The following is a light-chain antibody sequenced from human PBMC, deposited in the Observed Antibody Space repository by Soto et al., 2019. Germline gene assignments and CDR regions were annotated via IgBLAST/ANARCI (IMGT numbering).Light chain of an antibody. V-gene: IGLV2-14*02. CDR2: EVN. J-gene: IGLJ1*01. CDR1: SSDVGSYNL. CDR3: GSYTSTDTPFV. Sequence: QSVLTQPASVSGSPGQSITISCTGTSSDVGSYNLVSWYQQHPGKAPKLMIYEVNNRPSGVSDRFSGSKSGNKASLTIYNLEAEDESDYYCGSYTSTDTPFVFGTGTKVTVL.